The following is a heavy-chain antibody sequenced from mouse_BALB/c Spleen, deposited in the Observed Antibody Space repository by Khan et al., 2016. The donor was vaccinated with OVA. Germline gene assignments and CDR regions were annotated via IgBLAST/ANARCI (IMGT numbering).Heavy chain of an antibody. J-gene: IGHJ4*01. CDR1: GYSITSDYA. D-gene: IGHD2-3*01. CDR2: ISYSGST. Sequence: VQLQESGPGLVKPSQSLSLTCTVTGYSITSDYAWNWFRQFPGNKLEWMGYISYSGSTNYNPALKSRISITRDTSKNQFFLQLNSVTTEDTATYYCARDGSRYNYAMDYWGQGTSVTVSS. CDR3: ARDGSRYNYAMDY. V-gene: IGHV3-2*02.